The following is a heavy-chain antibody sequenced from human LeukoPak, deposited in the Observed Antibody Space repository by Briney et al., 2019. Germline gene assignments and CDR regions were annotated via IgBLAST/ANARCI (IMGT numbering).Heavy chain of an antibody. J-gene: IGHJ6*03. CDR2: INPNSGGT. V-gene: IGHV1-2*02. CDR3: ARGWELISYYYYYMDV. D-gene: IGHD1-26*01. Sequence: ASVKVSCKASGYTFTGYYMHWVRQAPGQGLEWMGWINPNSGGTNFAQKFQDRITLTRDTSISTAYMELSRLRSDDTAVYYCARGWELISYYYYYMDVWGKGTTVTVSS. CDR1: GYTFTGYY.